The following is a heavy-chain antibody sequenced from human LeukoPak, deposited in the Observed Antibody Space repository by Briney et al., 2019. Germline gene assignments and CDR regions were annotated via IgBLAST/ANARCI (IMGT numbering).Heavy chain of an antibody. CDR2: FDPEDGET. CDR3: ATDSAYGSGSYPDY. V-gene: IGHV1-24*01. D-gene: IGHD3-10*01. J-gene: IGHJ4*02. CDR1: GYTLTELS. Sequence: ASVEVSCKVSGYTLTELSMHWVRQAPGKGLEWMGGFDPEDGETIYAQKFQGRVTMTEDTSTDTAYMELSSLRSEDTAVYYCATDSAYGSGSYPDYWGQGTLVTVSS.